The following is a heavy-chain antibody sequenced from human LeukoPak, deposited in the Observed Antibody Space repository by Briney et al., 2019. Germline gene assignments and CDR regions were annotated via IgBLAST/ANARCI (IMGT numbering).Heavy chain of an antibody. J-gene: IGHJ2*01. D-gene: IGHD4-17*01. V-gene: IGHV4-59*01. CDR1: GGSISSYY. CDR3: ARDRTTGADWYFDL. CDR2: IYYSGST. Sequence: SETLSLTWTVSGGSISSYYWSWIRQPPGKGLEWIGYIYYSGSTNYNPSLKSRVTISVDTSKNQFSLKLSSVTAADTAVYYCARDRTTGADWYFDLWGRGTLVTVSS.